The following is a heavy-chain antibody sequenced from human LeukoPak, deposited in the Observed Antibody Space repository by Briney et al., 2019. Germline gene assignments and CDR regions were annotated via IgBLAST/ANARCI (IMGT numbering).Heavy chain of an antibody. Sequence: SVKVSCKASGGTFSNYAISWVRQAPGQGLEWMGRIIPIFGIANYAQKFQGRVTITADKSTSTAYMELSSLRSEDTAVYYCARDGDYADYYGMDVWGQGTTVTVSS. D-gene: IGHD4-17*01. CDR1: GGTFSNYA. J-gene: IGHJ6*02. CDR3: ARDGDYADYYGMDV. V-gene: IGHV1-69*04. CDR2: IIPIFGIA.